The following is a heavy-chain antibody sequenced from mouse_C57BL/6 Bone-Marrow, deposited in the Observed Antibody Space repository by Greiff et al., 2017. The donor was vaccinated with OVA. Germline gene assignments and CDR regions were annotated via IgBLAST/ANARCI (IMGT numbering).Heavy chain of an antibody. CDR1: GFNIKNTY. J-gene: IGHJ1*03. CDR2: IDPANGNT. V-gene: IGHV14-3*01. CDR3: ARSLIYYYGSSDWYFDV. Sequence: VQLQQSVAELVRPGASVKLSCTASGFNIKNTYMHWVKQRPEQGLEWIGRIDPANGNTKYAPKFQGKATITAYTSSNTAYLQLSSLTSEDTAIYYCARSLIYYYGSSDWYFDVWGTGTTVTVSS. D-gene: IGHD1-1*01.